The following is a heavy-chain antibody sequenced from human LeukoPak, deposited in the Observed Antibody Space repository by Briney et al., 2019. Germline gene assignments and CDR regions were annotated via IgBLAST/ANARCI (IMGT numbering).Heavy chain of an antibody. CDR1: GGSISSSSYY. V-gene: IGHV4-39*07. D-gene: IGHD3/OR15-3a*01. J-gene: IGHJ4*02. CDR2: IYYSGST. CDR3: ASLPEPGLAHFDY. Sequence: SETLSLTCTVSGGSISSSSYYWGWIRQPPGKGLEWIGSIYYSGSTYYNPSLKSRVTISVDTSKNQFSLKLSSVTAADTAVYYCASLPEPGLAHFDYWGQGTLVTVSS.